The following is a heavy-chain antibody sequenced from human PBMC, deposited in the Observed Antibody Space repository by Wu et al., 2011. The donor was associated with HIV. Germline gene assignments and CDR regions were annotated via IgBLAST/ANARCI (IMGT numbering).Heavy chain of an antibody. CDR2: IIPIFGTA. CDR3: AARIAVAGPVTPYYMDV. V-gene: IGHV1-69*15. J-gene: IGHJ6*03. CDR1: GGTFSSYA. Sequence: QVQLVQSGAEVKKPGSSVKVSCKASGGTFSSYAISWVRQAPGQGLEWMGRIIPIFGTANYAQKFQGRVTITADESTSTAYMELSSLRSEDTAVYYCAARIAVAGPVTPYYMDVWGKGTTVTVSS. D-gene: IGHD6-19*01.